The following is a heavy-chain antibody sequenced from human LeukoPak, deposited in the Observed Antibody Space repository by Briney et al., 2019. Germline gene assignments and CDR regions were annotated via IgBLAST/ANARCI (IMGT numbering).Heavy chain of an antibody. CDR2: ISSSGSTI. CDR1: GFTFSDYS. J-gene: IGHJ4*02. Sequence: GGSLRLSCAASGFTFSDYSMSWIRQAPGKGLEWVSYISSSGSTISYAGSVKGRFTISRDNAKNSLYLQMNSLRAEDTAVYYCARLDTARTSDYWGQGTLVTVSS. D-gene: IGHD5-18*01. V-gene: IGHV3-11*04. CDR3: ARLDTARTSDY.